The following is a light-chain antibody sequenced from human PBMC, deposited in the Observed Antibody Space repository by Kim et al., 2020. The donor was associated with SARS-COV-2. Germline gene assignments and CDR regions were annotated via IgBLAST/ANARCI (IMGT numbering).Light chain of an antibody. V-gene: IGKV1-5*01. CDR3: QQYLSYSPAVS. CDR1: ENIDRW. J-gene: IGKJ4*01. Sequence: VGDRVTITGRASENIDRWLAWYQQKPGKAPKRLIYYGYSLESGVQSRFSGSGYGTEFTLTVSSLQPDDFATYFCQQYLSYSPAVSFGGGTKVDIK. CDR2: YGY.